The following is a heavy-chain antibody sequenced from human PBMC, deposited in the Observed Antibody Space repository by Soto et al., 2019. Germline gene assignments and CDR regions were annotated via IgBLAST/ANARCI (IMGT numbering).Heavy chain of an antibody. Sequence: PGESLKISCKGSGYSFTSYWISWVRQMPGKGLEWMGRIDPSDSYTNYSPSFQGHVTISADKSISTAYLQWSSLKASDTAMYYCATRELGATGTTCGMDVWGQGTTVTVSS. CDR1: GYSFTSYW. V-gene: IGHV5-10-1*01. CDR3: ATRELGATGTTCGMDV. J-gene: IGHJ6*02. D-gene: IGHD1-7*01. CDR2: IDPSDSYT.